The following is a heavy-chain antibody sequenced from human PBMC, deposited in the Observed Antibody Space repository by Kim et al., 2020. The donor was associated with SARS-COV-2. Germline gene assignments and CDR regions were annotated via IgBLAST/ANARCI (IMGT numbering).Heavy chain of an antibody. CDR3: ARDRKGSSWRGYYFDY. D-gene: IGHD6-13*01. V-gene: IGHV3-30*04. J-gene: IGHJ4*02. Sequence: GGSLRLSCAASGFTFSSYAMHWVRQAPGKGLEWVAVISYDGSNKYYADSVKGRFTISRDNSKNTLYLQMNSLRAEDTAVYYCARDRKGSSWRGYYFDYWGQGTLVTVSS. CDR2: ISYDGSNK. CDR1: GFTFSSYA.